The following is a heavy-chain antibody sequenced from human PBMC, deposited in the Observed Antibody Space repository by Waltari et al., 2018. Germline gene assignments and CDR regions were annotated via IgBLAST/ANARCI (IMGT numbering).Heavy chain of an antibody. CDR3: ASNSVRGYYDSSGYYGGFDY. Sequence: EVQLVESGGGLVQPGGSLRLSCAASGFTFSSYSMNWVRQAPGKGLEWVSYISSSSSTIYYADSVKGRFTISRDNAKNSLYLQMNSLRAEDTDVYYCASNSVRGYYDSSGYYGGFDYWGQGTLVTVSS. CDR2: ISSSSSTI. D-gene: IGHD3-22*01. CDR1: GFTFSSYS. J-gene: IGHJ4*02. V-gene: IGHV3-48*04.